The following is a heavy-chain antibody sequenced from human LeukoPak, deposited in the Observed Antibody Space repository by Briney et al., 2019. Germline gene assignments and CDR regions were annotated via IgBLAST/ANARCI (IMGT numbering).Heavy chain of an antibody. CDR2: IYHSGST. Sequence: SETLSLTCAVSGGSISSGGYSWSWIRQPPGKGLEWIRYIYHSGSTYYNPSLKSRVTISVDTSKNQFSLKLSSVTAADTAVYYCARGGSSWSYNWFDPWGQGTLVTVSS. CDR1: GGSISSGGYS. V-gene: IGHV4-30-2*01. CDR3: ARGGSSWSYNWFDP. J-gene: IGHJ5*02. D-gene: IGHD6-13*01.